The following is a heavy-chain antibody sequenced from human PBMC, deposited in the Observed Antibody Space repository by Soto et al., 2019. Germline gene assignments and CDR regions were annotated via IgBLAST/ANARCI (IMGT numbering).Heavy chain of an antibody. CDR1: GYTFTHYY. V-gene: IGHV1-46*04. CDR3: ARDLAAGDH. J-gene: IGHJ4*02. Sequence: QVQLVQSGAEVKKPGASVKLSCRTSGYTFTHYYIHWVRQAPGQGLEWLGIINPASGSTNYAQDLQGRVTLTMDTTTTTVYMDLSGMRDEDTAIFYCARDLAAGDHWGQGTLVTVSS. D-gene: IGHD6-13*01. CDR2: INPASGST.